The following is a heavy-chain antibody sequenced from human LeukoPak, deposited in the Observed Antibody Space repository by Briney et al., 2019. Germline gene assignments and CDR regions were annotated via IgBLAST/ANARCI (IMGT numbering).Heavy chain of an antibody. V-gene: IGHV5-51*01. CDR2: IFPGDSDT. J-gene: IGHJ3*02. CDR1: GYRFSSYW. Sequence: GESLKISCKGSGYRFSSYWIGWVRQMPGKGLEWMGVIFPGDSDTRYSPSFQGQVTISADKSISTDYLQWSSLKASDTAMYYCARPIAVAGHPDAFDIWGQGTMVTVPS. CDR3: ARPIAVAGHPDAFDI. D-gene: IGHD6-19*01.